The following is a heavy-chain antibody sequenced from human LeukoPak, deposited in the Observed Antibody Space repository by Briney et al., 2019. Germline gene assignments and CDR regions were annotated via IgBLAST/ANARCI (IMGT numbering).Heavy chain of an antibody. J-gene: IGHJ5*02. CDR2: ISSSSTYK. CDR3: AGVVFRWFDP. D-gene: IGHD2-15*01. Sequence: GGSLRLSCEASGFTFSNYRMNWVRQAPGKGLEWVSSISSSSTYKYYADSVTGRFTISRDNAKNSLYLQMEGLRAGDTAVYYCAGVVFRWFDPWGQGTLVTVSS. CDR1: GFTFSNYR. V-gene: IGHV3-21*01.